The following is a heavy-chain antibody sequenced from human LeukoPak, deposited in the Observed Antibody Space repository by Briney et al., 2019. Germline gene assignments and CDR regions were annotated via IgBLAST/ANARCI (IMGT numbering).Heavy chain of an antibody. CDR3: ARRGVYYYDSSGYYY. Sequence: SETLSLTCAVYGGSFSGYYWSWIRQPPGKGLERIGEINHSGSTNYNPSLKSRVTISVDTSKNQFSLKLSSVTAADTAVYYCARRGVYYYDSSGYYYWGQGTLVTASS. V-gene: IGHV4-34*01. D-gene: IGHD3-22*01. J-gene: IGHJ4*02. CDR2: INHSGST. CDR1: GGSFSGYY.